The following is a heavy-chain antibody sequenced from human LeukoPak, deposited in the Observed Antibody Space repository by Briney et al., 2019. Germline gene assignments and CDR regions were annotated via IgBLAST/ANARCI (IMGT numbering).Heavy chain of an antibody. Sequence: GGSLRLSYAVSGFTFSDYWMHWVRQAPGKGLVWVSRINSDGTDTTYADSVKGRFTISRDNAKNTLYLQMNSLRPEDTAAYYCARLAPTLDYWGQGTLVTVSS. J-gene: IGHJ4*02. CDR2: INSDGTDT. CDR3: ARLAPTLDY. V-gene: IGHV3-74*01. CDR1: GFTFSDYW. D-gene: IGHD5-12*01.